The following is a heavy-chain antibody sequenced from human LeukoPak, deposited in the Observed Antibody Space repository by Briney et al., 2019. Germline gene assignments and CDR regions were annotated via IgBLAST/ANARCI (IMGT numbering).Heavy chain of an antibody. CDR3: ARAFKWYSSSSVRAFDI. V-gene: IGHV4-30-4*08. CDR2: IYYSGST. Sequence: SQTLSLTCTVSGGSISSGDYYWSWIRQPPGKGLEWIGYIYYSGSTYYNPSLKSRVTILVDTSKNQFSLKLTSVTAADTAVYYCARAFKWYSSSSVRAFDIWGQGTMVTVSS. D-gene: IGHD6-6*01. J-gene: IGHJ3*02. CDR1: GGSISSGDYY.